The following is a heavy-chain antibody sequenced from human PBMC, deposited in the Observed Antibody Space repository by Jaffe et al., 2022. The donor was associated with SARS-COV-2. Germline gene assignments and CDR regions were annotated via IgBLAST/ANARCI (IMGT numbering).Heavy chain of an antibody. CDR3: ARQIVGATNGHYYYYMDV. Sequence: QVQLVQSGAEVKKPGASVKVSCKASGYTFTSYYMHWVRQAPGQGLEWMGIINPSGGSTSYAQKLQGRVTMTRDTSTSTVYMELSSLRSEDTAVYYCARQIVGATNGHYYYYMDVWGKGTTVTVSS. V-gene: IGHV1-46*04. J-gene: IGHJ6*03. CDR2: INPSGGST. D-gene: IGHD1-26*01. CDR1: GYTFTSYY.